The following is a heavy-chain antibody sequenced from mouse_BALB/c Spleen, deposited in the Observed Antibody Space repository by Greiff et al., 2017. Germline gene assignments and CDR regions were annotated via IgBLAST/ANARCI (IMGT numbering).Heavy chain of an antibody. Sequence: VQLKQSGAELVKPGASVKLSCTASGFNIKDTYMHWVKQRPEQGLEWIGRIDPANGNTKYDPKFQGKATITADTSSNTAYLQLSSLTSEDTAVYYCARSTMTSYYYAMDYWGQGTSVTVSS. CDR1: GFNIKDTY. CDR3: ARSTMTSYYYAMDY. D-gene: IGHD2-4*01. J-gene: IGHJ4*01. V-gene: IGHV14-3*02. CDR2: IDPANGNT.